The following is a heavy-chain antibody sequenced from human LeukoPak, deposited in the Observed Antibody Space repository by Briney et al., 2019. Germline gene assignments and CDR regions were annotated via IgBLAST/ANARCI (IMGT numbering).Heavy chain of an antibody. CDR1: GFIFSSYA. D-gene: IGHD1-26*01. J-gene: IGHJ3*02. CDR3: AKDTAGELGFDI. CDR2: ISGSGGGT. Sequence: PGGSVTLSCAASGFIFSSYAMSWVRQAPGKGLEWVSGISGSGGGTYYADSVKGRFTISRDNSKSTLYLQMNSLRAEDTAVYYCAKDTAGELGFDIWGQGTMVTVSS. V-gene: IGHV3-23*01.